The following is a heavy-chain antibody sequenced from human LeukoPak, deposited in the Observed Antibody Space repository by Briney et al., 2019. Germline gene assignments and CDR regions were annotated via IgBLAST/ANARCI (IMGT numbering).Heavy chain of an antibody. D-gene: IGHD6-13*01. Sequence: SETLSLTCTVSGGSISSGSYYWSWIRQPAGKGLEWIGRIYTSGSTNYNPSLKSRVTISVDTSKNQFSLKLSSVTAADTAVYYCARDRGDSRPYWYFDLWGRGTLVTVSS. J-gene: IGHJ2*01. CDR1: GGSISSGSYY. V-gene: IGHV4-61*02. CDR2: IYTSGST. CDR3: ARDRGDSRPYWYFDL.